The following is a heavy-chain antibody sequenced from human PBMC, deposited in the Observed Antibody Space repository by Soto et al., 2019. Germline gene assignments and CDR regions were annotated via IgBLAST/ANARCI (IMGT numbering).Heavy chain of an antibody. Sequence: SETLSLTCTVSGGSISSYYWSWIRQPPGKGLEWIGYIYYSGSTNYNPSLKSRVTISVDTSKNQFSLKLSSVTAADTAVYYCARDPTTTVTTFGAFDIWGQGTMVTVSS. D-gene: IGHD4-17*01. CDR2: IYYSGST. CDR3: ARDPTTTVTTFGAFDI. CDR1: GGSISSYY. J-gene: IGHJ3*02. V-gene: IGHV4-59*01.